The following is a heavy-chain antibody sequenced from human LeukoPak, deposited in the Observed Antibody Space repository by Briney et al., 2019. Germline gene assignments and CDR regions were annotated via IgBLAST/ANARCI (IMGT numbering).Heavy chain of an antibody. D-gene: IGHD4-17*01. CDR3: ARGNNGDYEAHWFDP. CDR1: GGSISSYY. V-gene: IGHV4-59*01. J-gene: IGHJ5*02. CDR2: IYYSGST. Sequence: SETLSLTCAVSGGSISSYYWGWIRQPPGKGLEWIGYIYYSGSTNYNPSLKSRLTISVDTSKSQFSLKLSSVTAADTAVYYCARGNNGDYEAHWFDPWGQGTLVTVSS.